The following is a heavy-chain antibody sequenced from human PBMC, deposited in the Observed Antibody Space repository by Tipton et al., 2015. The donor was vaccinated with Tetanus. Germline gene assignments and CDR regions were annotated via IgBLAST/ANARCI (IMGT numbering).Heavy chain of an antibody. D-gene: IGHD1-1*01. CDR1: GGSINTGDFL. CDR2: ISNRGNS. V-gene: IGHV4-31*03. Sequence: TLSLTCTVSGGSINTGDFLWTWIRQHPRTGLEWIGYISNRGNSYSNPSLKGRVSLSVDKSASQFSLRLTSVTSADSAEYYCAAETARGNNWFDPWGRGVLVNVSS. J-gene: IGHJ5*02. CDR3: AAETARGNNWFDP.